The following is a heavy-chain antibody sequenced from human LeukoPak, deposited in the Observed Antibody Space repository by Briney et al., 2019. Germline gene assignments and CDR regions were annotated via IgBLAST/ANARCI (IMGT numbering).Heavy chain of an antibody. CDR1: GGSISSSNW. CDR2: IYHSGST. V-gene: IGHV4-4*02. J-gene: IGHJ1*01. Sequence: SETLSLTCAVSGGSISSSNWWSWVRQPPGKGLEWIGEIYHSGSTNYNPSLKSRVTISVDTSKNQFSLKLSSVTAADTAVYYCARHNIAGRGYRPNEYFQHWGQGTLVTVSS. D-gene: IGHD3-22*01. CDR3: ARHNIAGRGYRPNEYFQH.